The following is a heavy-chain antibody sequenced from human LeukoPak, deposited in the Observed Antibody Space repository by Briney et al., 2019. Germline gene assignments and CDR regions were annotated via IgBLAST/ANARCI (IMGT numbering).Heavy chain of an antibody. Sequence: PSETLSLTCTVSGGSISSHTYYWAFIRQPPGEGLERIATIYSGTTYYNPSLKSRVTISLDTSRNQFSLNLNPVTAADTAVYYCESGTPQLWSSFWGQGTLVTVSS. V-gene: IGHV4-39*07. CDR2: IYSGTT. J-gene: IGHJ4*02. D-gene: IGHD5-18*01. CDR3: ESGTPQLWSSF. CDR1: GGSISSHTYY.